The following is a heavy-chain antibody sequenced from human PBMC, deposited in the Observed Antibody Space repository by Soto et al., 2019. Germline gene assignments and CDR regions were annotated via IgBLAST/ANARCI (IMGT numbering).Heavy chain of an antibody. J-gene: IGHJ4*02. CDR1: GGSFSGYY. V-gene: IGHV4-34*01. CDR2: INHSVST. D-gene: IGHD2-2*01. CDR3: ARQRVPAAYTDY. Sequence: PSETLSLTCAVYGGSFSGYYWSWIRQPPGKGLEWIGEINHSVSTNYNPSLKSRVTISVDTSKNQLSLKLSSVTAADTAVYYCARQRVPAAYTDYWGQGTLVTGSS.